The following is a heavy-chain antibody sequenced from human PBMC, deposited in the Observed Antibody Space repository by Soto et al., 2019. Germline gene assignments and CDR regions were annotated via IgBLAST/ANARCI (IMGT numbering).Heavy chain of an antibody. CDR3: ARGGWRGYYDSSGYTFDY. Sequence: PSATLSLPCAVYGGSFSGYYWSWIRQPPGKGLEWMGEINHSGSTNYNTSLKSRVTISVDTSKNQFSLKLSSVTAADTAVYYCARGGWRGYYDSSGYTFDYWGQGTLVTVSS. V-gene: IGHV4-34*01. D-gene: IGHD3-22*01. J-gene: IGHJ4*02. CDR2: INHSGST. CDR1: GGSFSGYY.